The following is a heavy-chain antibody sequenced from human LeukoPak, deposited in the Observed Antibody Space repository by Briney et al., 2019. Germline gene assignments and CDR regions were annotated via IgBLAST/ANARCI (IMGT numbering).Heavy chain of an antibody. CDR1: GFTFDDYG. Sequence: GGSLRLSCAASGFTFDDYGMSWVRQAPGKGLEWVSGINWNGGSTGYADSVKGRFTISRDNAKNSLYLQMNSLRAEDTALYYCARAECSGGSCYGDYWGQGTLVTVSS. V-gene: IGHV3-20*04. CDR2: INWNGGST. CDR3: ARAECSGGSCYGDY. J-gene: IGHJ4*02. D-gene: IGHD2-15*01.